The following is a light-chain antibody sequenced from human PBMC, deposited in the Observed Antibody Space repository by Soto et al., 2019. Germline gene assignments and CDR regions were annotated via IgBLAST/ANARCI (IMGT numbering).Light chain of an antibody. CDR2: GNT. J-gene: IGLJ1*01. CDR1: SSNIGANYD. CDR3: QSYDGSLSAHV. V-gene: IGLV1-40*01. Sequence: QSALTQAPSVSGAPGQRVTISCTGSSSNIGANYDVHWYRQLPGTAPKLVIFGNTNRPSGVPDRFSGSKSGTSASLAITGLQAEDEADYYCQSYDGSLSAHVFGTGTKVTVL.